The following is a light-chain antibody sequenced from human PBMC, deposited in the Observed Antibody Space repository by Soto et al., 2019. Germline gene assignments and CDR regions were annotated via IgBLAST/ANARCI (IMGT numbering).Light chain of an antibody. V-gene: IGKV3-15*01. CDR2: GAS. CDR3: QQYNTWPPIT. Sequence: ERVLISVAAASSVYQGERATLSCRASQSVSSNLAWYQQKPGQAPRLLIFGASTRATGIPARFSGSGSGTEFTLTISSLQSEDFAVYYCQQYNTWPPITFGPGTRLEIK. CDR1: QSVSSN. J-gene: IGKJ5*01.